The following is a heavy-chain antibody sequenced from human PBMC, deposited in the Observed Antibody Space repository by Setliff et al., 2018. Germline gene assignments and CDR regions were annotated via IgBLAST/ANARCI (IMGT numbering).Heavy chain of an antibody. D-gene: IGHD6-19*01. CDR2: IHFRGTT. V-gene: IGHV4-39*01. J-gene: IGHJ4*02. Sequence: SETLSLTCVVSGGYIGGTSYYWGWIRQPPGKGLEWIGSIHFRGTTYYNPSLNSQVTISVDTSKNQFSLNLNSVTAADTAVYYCARVGVTSGWAYWGLGTLVTVSS. CDR3: ARVGVTSGWAY. CDR1: GGYIGGTSYY.